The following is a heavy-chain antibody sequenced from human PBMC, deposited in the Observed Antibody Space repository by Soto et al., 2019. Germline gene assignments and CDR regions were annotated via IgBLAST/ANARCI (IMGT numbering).Heavy chain of an antibody. CDR2: ISAYNGNT. CDR3: ARDSAPPYCGGDCYEYFQH. Sequence: ASVKVSCKASGYTFTSYGISWVRQAPGQGLEWMGWISAYNGNTNYAQKLQGRVTMTTDTSTSTAYMELRSLRSDDTAVYYCARDSAPPYCGGDCYEYFQHWGQGTLVTVSS. J-gene: IGHJ1*01. V-gene: IGHV1-18*01. D-gene: IGHD2-21*01. CDR1: GYTFTSYG.